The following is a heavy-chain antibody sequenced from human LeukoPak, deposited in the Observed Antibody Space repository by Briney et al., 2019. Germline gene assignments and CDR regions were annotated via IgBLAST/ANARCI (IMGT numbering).Heavy chain of an antibody. V-gene: IGHV6-1*01. CDR1: GDSVSSNTAA. CDR2: TYYRAQWYT. J-gene: IGHJ6*02. CDR3: ARSVSLSASYYYSGMDV. Sequence: SQTLSLTCAISGDSVSSNTAAWNWLRRSPSRGLEWLGRTYYRAQWYTDYAVSVKSRMTLNPDTSKNQFSLQLSSVTPEDTAVYYCARSVSLSASYYYSGMDVWGQGTTVTVSS. D-gene: IGHD2-21*01.